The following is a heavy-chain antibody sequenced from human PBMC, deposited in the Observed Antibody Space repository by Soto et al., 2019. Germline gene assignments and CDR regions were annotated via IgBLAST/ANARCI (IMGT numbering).Heavy chain of an antibody. Sequence: GGSLRLSCAASGFTFDDYAMHWVRQAPGKGLEWVSGISWNSGSIGYADSVKGRFTISRDNAKNSLYLQMNSLRAEDTALYYCAKDTAVRGLLWFGEGFDYWGQGTLVTVSS. CDR1: GFTFDDYA. V-gene: IGHV3-9*01. CDR3: AKDTAVRGLLWFGEGFDY. J-gene: IGHJ4*02. CDR2: ISWNSGSI. D-gene: IGHD3-10*01.